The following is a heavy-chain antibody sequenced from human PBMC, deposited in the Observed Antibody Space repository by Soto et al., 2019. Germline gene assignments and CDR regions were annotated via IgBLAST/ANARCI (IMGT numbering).Heavy chain of an antibody. CDR1: GFTFSSYS. D-gene: IGHD3-10*01. V-gene: IGHV3-21*01. CDR2: ISSSSSYI. J-gene: IGHJ6*02. CDR3: ARDSYYGSGGDYGMDV. Sequence: EVQLVESGGGLVKPGGSLRLSCAASGFTFSSYSMNWVRQAPGKGLEWVSSISSSSSYIYYADSVKGRFTISRDNAKNSLVPQMDRLGAEDKAVYYCARDSYYGSGGDYGMDVWGQGTTVTVSS.